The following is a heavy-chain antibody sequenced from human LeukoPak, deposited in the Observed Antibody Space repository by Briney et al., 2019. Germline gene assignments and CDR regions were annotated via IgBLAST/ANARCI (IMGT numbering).Heavy chain of an antibody. CDR2: ISWNSGGI. Sequence: GGSLRLSCAASGFTFDDYAMHWVRQAPGKGLEWVSGISWNSGGIGYADSVKGRFTISRDNAKNSLYLQMNSLRAEDTALYYCARDHEGYYGSGSYGYWGQGTLVTVSS. CDR3: ARDHEGYYGSGSYGY. D-gene: IGHD3-10*01. J-gene: IGHJ4*02. CDR1: GFTFDDYA. V-gene: IGHV3-9*01.